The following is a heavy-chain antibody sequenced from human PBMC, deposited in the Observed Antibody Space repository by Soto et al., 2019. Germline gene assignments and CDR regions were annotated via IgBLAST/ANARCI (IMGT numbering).Heavy chain of an antibody. D-gene: IGHD3-22*01. V-gene: IGHV1-2*02. CDR3: ARDYDKSGYDYFDP. CDR2: IDPKSGAT. Sequence: QVQLIQSGAEVKKPGASVTVSCKASGYSFTGHYMQWVRQAPGQGLEWMGWIDPKSGATNYAQKFQDRVTMTSDTAINTAYMDLSGLTSDDTAVYYCARDYDKSGYDYFDPWGQGTRVTVSS. CDR1: GYSFTGHY. J-gene: IGHJ5*02.